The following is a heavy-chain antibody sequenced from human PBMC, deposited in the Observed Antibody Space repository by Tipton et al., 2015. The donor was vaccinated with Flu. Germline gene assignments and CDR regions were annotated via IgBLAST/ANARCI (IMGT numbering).Heavy chain of an antibody. CDR2: IYYSGST. D-gene: IGHD3-16*01. CDR1: GGSISSYY. CDR3: ARAIQGGRRKYYFDY. Sequence: TLSLTCTVSGGSISSYYWSWIRQPPGKGLEWIGYIYYSGSTNYNPSLKSRVTISVDTSKNQFSLKLSSVTAADTAVYYCARAIQGGRRKYYFDYWGQGTLVPVSS. J-gene: IGHJ4*02. V-gene: IGHV4-59*01.